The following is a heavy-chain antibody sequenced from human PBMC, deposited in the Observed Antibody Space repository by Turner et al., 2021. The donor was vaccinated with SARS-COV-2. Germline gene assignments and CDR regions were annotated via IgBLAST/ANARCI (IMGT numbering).Heavy chain of an antibody. CDR3: ARGTYYYDSSVYSGTKWFDP. Sequence: EVKLVESGGGLVKPWGSMRHYCAAFRLTVGRDTMYWVRRATGKGVELVSSISRSIGCIYFADSVKGRFTISRDNAKTTLYLQMNSLRAEHTAVYYCARGTYYYDSSVYSGTKWFDPWGQGTLVTVSS. J-gene: IGHJ5*02. CDR2: ISRSIGCI. V-gene: IGHV3-21*01. D-gene: IGHD3-22*01. CDR1: RLTVGRDT.